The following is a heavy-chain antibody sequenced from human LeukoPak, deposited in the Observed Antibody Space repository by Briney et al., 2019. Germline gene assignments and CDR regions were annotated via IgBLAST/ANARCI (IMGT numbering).Heavy chain of an antibody. CDR1: GFSFSSYV. D-gene: IGHD5-18*01. CDR3: AKGIELWLTYFDH. Sequence: GGSLRLSCVAFGFSFSSYVMNWVRQAPGTGLEWVSAISGNDGSTYYADSVKGRFTISRDNSKNTLSLQMNSLRAEDTAVYYCAKGIELWLTYFDHWGQGTLVTASS. V-gene: IGHV3-23*01. CDR2: ISGNDGST. J-gene: IGHJ4*02.